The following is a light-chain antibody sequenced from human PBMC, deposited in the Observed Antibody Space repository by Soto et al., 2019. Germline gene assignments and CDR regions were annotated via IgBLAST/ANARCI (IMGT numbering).Light chain of an antibody. J-gene: IGLJ3*02. Sequence: QSVLTQPPSASGTPGQRVTISCSGNGSNIGSYTVTWYQHLPGAAPRVLIYRDSERPSGVPDRISGSKSGTSASLAITGLQAEDEADYYCQSYDSSLSGSVFGGGTKLTVL. V-gene: IGLV1-44*01. CDR2: RDS. CDR1: GSNIGSYT. CDR3: QSYDSSLSGSV.